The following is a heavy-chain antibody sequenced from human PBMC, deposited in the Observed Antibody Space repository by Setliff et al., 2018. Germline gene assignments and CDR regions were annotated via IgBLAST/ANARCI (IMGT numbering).Heavy chain of an antibody. V-gene: IGHV3-21*01. J-gene: IGHJ6*03. CDR3: ARARWWPLLDYYMDV. D-gene: IGHD2-8*02. CDR2: ISSSSSYI. CDR1: GFTFSSYS. Sequence: PGGSLRLSCAASGFTFSSYSMNWVRQAPGKGLEWVSSISSSSSYIYYADSVKGRFTISRDNAKNSLYLQMNSLRAEDTAVYYCARARWWPLLDYYMDVWGKGTTVTVSS.